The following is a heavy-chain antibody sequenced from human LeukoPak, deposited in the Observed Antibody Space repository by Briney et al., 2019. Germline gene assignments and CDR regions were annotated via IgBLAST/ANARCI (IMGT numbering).Heavy chain of an antibody. V-gene: IGHV3-53*01. J-gene: IGHJ6*03. D-gene: IGHD3-9*01. CDR1: GFTVSSNY. CDR3: AKARDLGIYDILTGYYILNEYYMDV. CDR2: IYSGGST. Sequence: GGSLRLSCAASGFTVSSNYMSWVRQAPGKGLEWVSVIYSGGSTYYADSVKGRFTISRDNSKNTLYLQMNSLRAEDTAVYYCAKARDLGIYDILTGYYILNEYYMDVWGKGTTVTISS.